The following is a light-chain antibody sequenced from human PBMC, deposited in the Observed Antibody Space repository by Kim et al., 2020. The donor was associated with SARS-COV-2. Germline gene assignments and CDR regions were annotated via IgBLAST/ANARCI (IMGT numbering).Light chain of an antibody. Sequence: PSITISCSGTCSDIGSYNYVSWYQQHPGKVPKLMIYDVSTRPSRVSDRFSGSKSGNTASLTISGLQGEDESDYYCSSYTSSSTLVFGGGTQLTVL. J-gene: IGLJ2*01. CDR2: DVS. V-gene: IGLV2-14*04. CDR3: SSYTSSSTLV. CDR1: CSDIGSYNY.